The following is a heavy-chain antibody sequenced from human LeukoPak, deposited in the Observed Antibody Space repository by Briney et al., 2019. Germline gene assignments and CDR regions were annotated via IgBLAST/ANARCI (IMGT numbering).Heavy chain of an antibody. J-gene: IGHJ4*02. Sequence: WETLSLTCTVSGDSISSSSYYWGWIRQPPRKGAGWDWEYLYSGRTYYNPSLKSRVTISADTSKNQFSLKLSSVTAADTAVYYCARRGGLQSPFGYWGQGTLVTVSS. CDR2: LYSGRT. D-gene: IGHD5-24*01. V-gene: IGHV4-39*01. CDR3: ARRGGLQSPFGY. CDR1: GDSISSSSYY.